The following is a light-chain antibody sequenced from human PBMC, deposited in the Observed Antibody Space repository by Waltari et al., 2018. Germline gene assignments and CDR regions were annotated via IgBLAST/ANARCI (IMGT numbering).Light chain of an antibody. J-gene: IGKJ1*01. V-gene: IGKV3-20*01. Sequence: EIVLTQSPGTLSLSPGARATLSCRASQSLSRYLAWYHQKPGQAPRLLIDGASTRATGIPDRFSGSGSGTDFSLTISRLEPEDFAVYYCQHHVSLPATFGQGTKVEIK. CDR3: QHHVSLPAT. CDR2: GAS. CDR1: QSLSRY.